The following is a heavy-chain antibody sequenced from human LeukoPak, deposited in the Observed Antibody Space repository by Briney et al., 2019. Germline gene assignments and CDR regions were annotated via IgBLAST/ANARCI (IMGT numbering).Heavy chain of an antibody. D-gene: IGHD3-22*01. V-gene: IGHV4-59*01. CDR3: ARVVYDSSGYDFDY. Sequence: PSETLSLTCTVSGGSISSYYWSWIRQPPGKGLEWIGYIYYSGSTNYNPSLKSRVTISVDTSKNQFSLKLSSVTTADRAVYYCARVVYDSSGYDFDYWGQGTLVTVSS. J-gene: IGHJ4*02. CDR1: GGSISSYY. CDR2: IYYSGST.